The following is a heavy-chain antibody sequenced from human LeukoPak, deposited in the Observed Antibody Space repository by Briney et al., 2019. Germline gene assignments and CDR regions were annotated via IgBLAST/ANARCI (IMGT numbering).Heavy chain of an antibody. CDR2: IKRDGSEK. CDR1: GFTFSGYW. D-gene: IGHD6-13*01. Sequence: GGSLRLSCTASGFTFSGYWRTWFRQAQGKGLEWVANIKRDGSEKYYMDSVKGRFTISRDNAKNSLYLQMNSLRAEDTAVYYCARPPNIATAGQDWGQGTVVTVSS. J-gene: IGHJ4*02. CDR3: ARPPNIATAGQD. V-gene: IGHV3-7*01.